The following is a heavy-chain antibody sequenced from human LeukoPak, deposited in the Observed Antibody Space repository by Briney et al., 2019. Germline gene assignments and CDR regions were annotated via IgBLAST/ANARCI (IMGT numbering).Heavy chain of an antibody. D-gene: IGHD2-15*01. V-gene: IGHV1-3*01. J-gene: IGHJ6*02. Sequence: ASVKVSCKASRYTFTSYSMHWVRQAPGQRLEWMGWINAGNGDTKYAQKFQGRVASTRDTSASTAYMEVSSLRSEDTAVYYCARNYCSGGSRSDTAYYYYGLDVWGQGTTVTVSS. CDR2: INAGNGDT. CDR1: RYTFTSYS. CDR3: ARNYCSGGSRSDTAYYYYGLDV.